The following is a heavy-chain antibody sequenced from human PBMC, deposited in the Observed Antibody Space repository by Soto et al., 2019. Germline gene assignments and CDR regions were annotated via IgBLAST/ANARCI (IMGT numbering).Heavy chain of an antibody. V-gene: IGHV1-3*01. Sequence: ASVKVSCKASGYTFTSYAMHWVRQAPGQRLEWMGWINAGNGNTKYSQKFQGRVTITRDTSASTAYMELSSLRSEDTAVYYCARVSKKATRRPEYYYGMDVWGQGTTVTGLL. CDR1: GYTFTSYA. CDR2: INAGNGNT. CDR3: ARVSKKATRRPEYYYGMDV. D-gene: IGHD3-16*02. J-gene: IGHJ6*02.